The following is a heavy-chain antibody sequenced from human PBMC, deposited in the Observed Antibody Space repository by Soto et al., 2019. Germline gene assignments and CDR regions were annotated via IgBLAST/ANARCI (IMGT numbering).Heavy chain of an antibody. V-gene: IGHV3-30*19. CDR2: TSYDGSNK. J-gene: IGHJ4*02. CDR3: ARWGTTGGLDV. Sequence: QVQLVESGGGVVQPGTSLRLSCVGSGFTFRSYVIHWVRQAPGKGLEWVALTSYDGSNKYYDDSVKGRFTISRDNSRKTVDLQVDSLRLEDTALYYCARWGTTGGLDVGGQGTLVSVSS. D-gene: IGHD3-16*01. CDR1: GFTFRSYV.